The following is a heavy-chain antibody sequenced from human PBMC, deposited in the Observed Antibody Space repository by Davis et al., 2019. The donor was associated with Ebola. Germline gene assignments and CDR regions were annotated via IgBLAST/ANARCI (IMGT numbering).Heavy chain of an antibody. D-gene: IGHD3-10*01. CDR2: ISAYNGNT. CDR1: GGTFSSYA. V-gene: IGHV1-18*01. J-gene: IGHJ4*02. CDR3: ARDLASLLGFGELSAFDY. Sequence: ASVKVSCKASGGTFSSYAISWVRQAPGHGLEWMGWISAYNGNTNYAQKLQGRVTMTTDTSTSTAYMELRSLRSDDTAVYYCARDLASLLGFGELSAFDYWGQGTLVTVSS.